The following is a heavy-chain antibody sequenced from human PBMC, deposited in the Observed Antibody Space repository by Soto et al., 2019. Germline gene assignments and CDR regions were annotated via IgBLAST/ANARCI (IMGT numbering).Heavy chain of an antibody. CDR2: IDPSGGIT. V-gene: IGHV1-46*01. CDR3: ARDPSHYDSGSHEYYMDV. D-gene: IGHD3-3*01. Sequence: ASVKVSCKASGYSFTNFHIHWVRQAPGQGLEWMGMIDPSGGITRDAQRLQGRITMTRDASTSTVYMELRSLTSEDTAVYYCARDPSHYDSGSHEYYMDVWGKGTTVTVSS. J-gene: IGHJ6*03. CDR1: GYSFTNFH.